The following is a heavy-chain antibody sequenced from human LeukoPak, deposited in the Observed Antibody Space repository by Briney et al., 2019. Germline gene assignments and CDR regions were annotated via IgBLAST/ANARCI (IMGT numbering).Heavy chain of an antibody. Sequence: ASVKVSCKASGYTFTSYYMHWVRQAPGQGLEWMGIINPSGGSTSYAQKFQGRVTMTRDTSTSTVYMELSSLRSEDTAVYYCARTRGYCSSTSCYGGAFDIWGQGTMVTVSS. D-gene: IGHD2-2*01. J-gene: IGHJ3*02. CDR1: GYTFTSYY. CDR2: INPSGGST. V-gene: IGHV1-46*01. CDR3: ARTRGYCSSTSCYGGAFDI.